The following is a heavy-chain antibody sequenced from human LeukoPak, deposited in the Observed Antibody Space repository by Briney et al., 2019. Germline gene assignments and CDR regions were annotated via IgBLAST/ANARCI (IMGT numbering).Heavy chain of an antibody. CDR3: ATERAVRGPYYYYYGMDV. Sequence: ASVKVSCKVSGYTLTELSMHWVRQAPGKGLEWMGGFDLEDGETIYAQKFQGRVTMTEDTSTDTAYMELSSLRSEDTAVYYCATERAVRGPYYYYYGMDVWGQGTTVTVSS. CDR1: GYTLTELS. V-gene: IGHV1-24*01. D-gene: IGHD3-10*01. J-gene: IGHJ6*02. CDR2: FDLEDGET.